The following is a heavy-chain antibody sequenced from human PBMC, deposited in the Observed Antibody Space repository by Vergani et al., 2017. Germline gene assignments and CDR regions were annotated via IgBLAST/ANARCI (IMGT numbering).Heavy chain of an antibody. J-gene: IGHJ4*02. V-gene: IGHV1-46*03. CDR2: INPSGGST. CDR3: ARVGYCSSTSCPICDY. CDR1: GYTFTSYY. D-gene: IGHD2-2*01. Sequence: QVQLVQSGAEVKKPGASVKVSCKASGYTFTSYYMHWVRQAPGQGLEWMGIINPSGGSTRYAQKFQGRVTMTRDTSTSTVYMELSSLRSEDTAVYYCARVGYCSSTSCPICDYWGQGTLVTVSS.